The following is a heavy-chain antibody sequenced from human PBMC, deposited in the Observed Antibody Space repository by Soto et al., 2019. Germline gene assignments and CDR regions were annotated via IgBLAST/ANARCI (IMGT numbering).Heavy chain of an antibody. CDR1: GFNFSSYL. D-gene: IGHD3-22*01. Sequence: GSLIVSCASSGFNFSSYLMHLVLQAPGKGLVWVSRINSDGSSTSYADSVKGRFTISRDNAKNTLYLQMNSLRAEDTAVYYCASSYYDSSSLRIGGDYYYYYGMDVWGQGTTVTVSS. CDR2: INSDGSST. V-gene: IGHV3-74*01. J-gene: IGHJ6*02. CDR3: ASSYYDSSSLRIGGDYYYYYGMDV.